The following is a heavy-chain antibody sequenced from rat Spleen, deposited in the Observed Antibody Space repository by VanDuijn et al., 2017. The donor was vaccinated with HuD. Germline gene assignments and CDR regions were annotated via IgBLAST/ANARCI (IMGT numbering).Heavy chain of an antibody. CDR2: IWTGGST. V-gene: IGHV2-30*01. Sequence: QVQLKESGPGLVQPSQTLSLTCTVSGFSLTSYNVHWVRQPTGKGLEWMGVIWTGGSTDYNSALKSRLSISRDTSKSQVFLKMNSLKTEDIATYYCAREGRYWYFDFWGPGTMVTVSS. CDR1: GFSLTSYN. J-gene: IGHJ1*01. CDR3: AREGRYWYFDF.